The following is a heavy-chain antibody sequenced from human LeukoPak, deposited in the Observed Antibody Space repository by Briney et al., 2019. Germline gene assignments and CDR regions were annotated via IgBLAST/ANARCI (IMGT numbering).Heavy chain of an antibody. CDR3: AKTGTPWYYFDY. D-gene: IGHD6-13*01. CDR1: GFTFSSYA. J-gene: IGHJ4*02. V-gene: IGHV3-23*01. Sequence: PGGSLRLSCAASGFTFSSYAMSWVRQAPGKGLEWVSVIRDSGGTTYYADSVKGRFTISRDKSKNTLYVQMNSLRADDTAVYYCAKTGTPWYYFDYWGQGTLVTVSS. CDR2: IRDSGGTT.